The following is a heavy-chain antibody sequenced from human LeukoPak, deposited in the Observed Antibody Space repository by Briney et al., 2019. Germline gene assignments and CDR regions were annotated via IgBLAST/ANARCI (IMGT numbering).Heavy chain of an antibody. D-gene: IGHD3-3*01. Sequence: GGSLRLSCAASGFTFSSYWMSWVRQAPGKGLEWVANIRQHGSETHYVDSVKGRFTISRDNAQNSLYLQMNSLRAEDTAVYYCARDIDRYYADYWGLGTLVTVSS. CDR1: GFTFSSYW. J-gene: IGHJ4*02. CDR3: ARDIDRYYADY. V-gene: IGHV3-7*01. CDR2: IRQHGSET.